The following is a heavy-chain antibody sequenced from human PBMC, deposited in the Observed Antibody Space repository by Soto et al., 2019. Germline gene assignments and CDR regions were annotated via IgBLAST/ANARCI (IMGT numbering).Heavy chain of an antibody. J-gene: IGHJ4*02. D-gene: IGHD2-15*01. Sequence: PWGSLRLPWIASGFNFSNYAMHRVRQAPGKGLEWLAVISYDGSRTHDADSVKDRFIISRDNSKKMLYLQMSGLRREDTAIYYCARFKIDARIHFDSWGQGTLVTVSS. V-gene: IGHV3-30*04. CDR2: ISYDGSRT. CDR3: ARFKIDARIHFDS. CDR1: GFNFSNYA.